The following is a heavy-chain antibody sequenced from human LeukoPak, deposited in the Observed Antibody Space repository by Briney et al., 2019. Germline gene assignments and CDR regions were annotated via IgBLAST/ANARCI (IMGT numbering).Heavy chain of an antibody. V-gene: IGHV3-23*01. Sequence: GESLRLSCAASGFTVSNNDMTWVRQAPGKGLEWVSGISGGGDRTYYADSVKGRFAISRDNSKSTLYLQMNSLRVGDTALYYCAKGDGINHHQWFDPWGQGTQVTVSS. CDR1: GFTVSNND. CDR2: ISGGGDRT. J-gene: IGHJ5*02. D-gene: IGHD2-21*02. CDR3: AKGDGINHHQWFDP.